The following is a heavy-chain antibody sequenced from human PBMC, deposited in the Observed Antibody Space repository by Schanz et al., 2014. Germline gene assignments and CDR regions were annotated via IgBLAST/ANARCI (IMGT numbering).Heavy chain of an antibody. D-gene: IGHD2-2*01. CDR2: ITGSGSKT. J-gene: IGHJ4*02. V-gene: IGHV3-23*04. CDR3: AKVAPAAAYRDY. CDR1: GFTFSDYY. Sequence: VQLVESGGGLVKPGGSLRLSCAASGFTFSDYYMSWIRQAPGKGLEWVSAITGSGSKTYYADSVKGRFTIARDNSKNALVLHMSSLRAEDTGVYYCAKVAPAAAYRDYGGQGTLVTVSS.